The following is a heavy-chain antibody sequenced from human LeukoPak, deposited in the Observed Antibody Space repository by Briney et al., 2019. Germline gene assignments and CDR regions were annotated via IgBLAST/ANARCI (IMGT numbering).Heavy chain of an antibody. V-gene: IGHV3-74*01. J-gene: IGHJ4*02. CDR2: INPDGSTS. CDR1: GFSFSTYW. CDR3: ARDLDWGFDR. D-gene: IGHD3-9*01. Sequence: GGSLRLSCAASGFSFSTYWMHWVRQAPGKGLVWVARINPDGSTSSYADSVKGRLTISRDNAKNTLYLQMNSLRDEDTAVYFCARDLDWGFDRWGQGTLVTVSS.